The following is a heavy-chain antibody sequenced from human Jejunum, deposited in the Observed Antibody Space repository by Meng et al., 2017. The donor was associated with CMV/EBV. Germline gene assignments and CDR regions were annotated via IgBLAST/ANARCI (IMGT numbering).Heavy chain of an antibody. CDR3: ARERSAPYDSIGFPHY. CDR2: SRANNGET. J-gene: IGHJ4*02. CDR1: LANKG. D-gene: IGHD3-22*01. Sequence: LANKGVSRVGQGTGKGQERMGWSRANNGETNKEKRQKGRHTLTRETSTSTEYMELRSMRSDDTDVYYCARERSAPYDSIGFPHYWGQGTLVTVSS. V-gene: IGHV1-18*01.